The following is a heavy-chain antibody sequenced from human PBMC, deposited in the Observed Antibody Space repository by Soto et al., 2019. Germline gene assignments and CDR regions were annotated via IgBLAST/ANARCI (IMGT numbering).Heavy chain of an antibody. Sequence: PSETLSLTCAVSGYSISSGYYWGWIRQPPGKGLEWIGSIYHSGSTYYNPSLKSRVTISLDTPKNQFSLKLSSVTAANTAVYYCARDQIRGDILVVTPWFDPWGRGTLVTVSS. J-gene: IGHJ5*02. CDR2: IYHSGST. D-gene: IGHD2-2*01. V-gene: IGHV4-38-2*02. CDR3: ARDQIRGDILVVTPWFDP. CDR1: GYSISSGYY.